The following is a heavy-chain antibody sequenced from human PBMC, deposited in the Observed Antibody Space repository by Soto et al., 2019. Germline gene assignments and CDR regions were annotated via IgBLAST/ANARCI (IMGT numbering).Heavy chain of an antibody. CDR3: ARAMYYDFWSGYYVSYYFDY. J-gene: IGHJ4*02. CDR2: INHSGST. Sequence: PSETLSLTCAVYGGSFSGYYWGWIRQPPGKGLEWIGEINHSGSTNYNPSLKSRVTIPVDTSKNQFSLKLSSVTAADTAVYYCARAMYYDFWSGYYVSYYFDYWGQGTLVTVSS. D-gene: IGHD3-3*01. V-gene: IGHV4-34*01. CDR1: GGSFSGYY.